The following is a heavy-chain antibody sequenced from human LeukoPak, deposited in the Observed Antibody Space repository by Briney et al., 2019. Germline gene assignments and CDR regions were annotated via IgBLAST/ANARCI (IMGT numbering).Heavy chain of an antibody. D-gene: IGHD3-22*01. CDR2: IYWNDDK. CDR3: AHIGATENYYDSSAYYRYFDY. Sequence: SGPTLVNPTQTLTLTCTFSGFSLSTSGVGVGWIRQPPGKALEWLALIYWNDDKRYSPSLKSRLTITKDTSKNQVVLTMTNMDPVDTATYYCAHIGATENYYDSSAYYRYFDYWGQGTLVTVSS. CDR1: GFSLSTSGVG. V-gene: IGHV2-5*01. J-gene: IGHJ4*02.